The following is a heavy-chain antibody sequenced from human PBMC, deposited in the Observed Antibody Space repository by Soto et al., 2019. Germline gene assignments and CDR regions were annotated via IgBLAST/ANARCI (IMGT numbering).Heavy chain of an antibody. J-gene: IGHJ6*03. D-gene: IGHD4-17*01. Sequence: GGSLRLSCAASGFTFSSYAMSWVRQAPGKGLEWVSAISGSGGSTYYADSVKGRFTISRDNSKNTLYLQMNSLRAEDTAVYYCAKGGDGYGDYRSYYYYYYMDVWGKGTTVTVSS. V-gene: IGHV3-23*01. CDR3: AKGGDGYGDYRSYYYYYYMDV. CDR1: GFTFSSYA. CDR2: ISGSGGST.